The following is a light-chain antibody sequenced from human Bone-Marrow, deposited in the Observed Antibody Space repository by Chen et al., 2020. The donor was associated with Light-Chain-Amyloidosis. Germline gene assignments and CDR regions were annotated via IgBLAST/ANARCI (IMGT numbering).Light chain of an antibody. V-gene: IGLV2-14*01. J-gene: IGLJ1*01. CDR2: EVT. Sequence: QSALTQPGPVSGSPGKSITIPCPGTSSDVGGDNHVSWYQQHPDTAPKLMIYEVTNRPSWVPDRLSGSKSDNTASLTISGLQTEDEADYFCSSYTITNTLVFGSGTRVTVL. CDR1: SSDVGGDNH. CDR3: SSYTITNTLV.